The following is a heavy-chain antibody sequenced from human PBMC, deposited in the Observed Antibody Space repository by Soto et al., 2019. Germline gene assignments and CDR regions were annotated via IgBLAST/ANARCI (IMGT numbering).Heavy chain of an antibody. J-gene: IGHJ4*02. Sequence: HPGGSLRLSCAASGFSVSSNYMSWVRQAPGKGLEWVSLIYSVGSTYYADSVKGRFTISRDNSKNTLYLQMNSLRAEDTAVYYCARLEVGWELGVGPLDFWGQGTLVTVSS. V-gene: IGHV3-53*01. D-gene: IGHD1-26*01. CDR2: IYSVGST. CDR3: ARLEVGWELGVGPLDF. CDR1: GFSVSSNY.